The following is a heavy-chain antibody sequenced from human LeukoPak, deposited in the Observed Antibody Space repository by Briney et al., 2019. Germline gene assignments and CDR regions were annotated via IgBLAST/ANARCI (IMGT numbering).Heavy chain of an antibody. J-gene: IGHJ1*01. V-gene: IGHV5-51*01. CDR2: IYPGDSDT. CDR1: GYSFTSYW. Sequence: GESLKISCKGSGYSFTSYWIGWVRQMPGKGLEWMGIIYPGDSDTRYSPSFQGQVTISADKSISTACLQWSSLKASDTAMYYCARPAGIAARPEYFQHWGQGTLVTLSS. D-gene: IGHD6-6*01. CDR3: ARPAGIAARPEYFQH.